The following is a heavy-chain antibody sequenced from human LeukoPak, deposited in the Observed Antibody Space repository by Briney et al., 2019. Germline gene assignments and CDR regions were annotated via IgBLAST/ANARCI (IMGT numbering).Heavy chain of an antibody. V-gene: IGHV4-34*01. Sequence: SETLSLTCAVYGGSFSAYSWTWIRQPPGKGLEWIGEINHSGSSHYNPSIKSRVTIAVDTPMNQLSLTLSSVHAADTAVYYCARVTVAGTNFYYFFYMDVWGKGTTVTVSS. CDR2: INHSGSS. CDR1: GGSFSAYS. D-gene: IGHD6-19*01. CDR3: ARVTVAGTNFYYFFYMDV. J-gene: IGHJ6*03.